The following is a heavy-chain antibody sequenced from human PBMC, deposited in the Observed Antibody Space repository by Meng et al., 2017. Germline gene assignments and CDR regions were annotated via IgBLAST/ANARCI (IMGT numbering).Heavy chain of an antibody. V-gene: IGHV4-39*06. CDR2: ISSSGST. Sequence: SETLSPTCTLLGGSISTSNYYWDWIRQPPGKGLEGIGSISSSGSTYYSPSLKSRGTRAVHTSKNHFALKLTSVTAADTSVYYCARGTSGSHPNFDYWGQGTLVTVSS. CDR1: GGSISTSNYY. J-gene: IGHJ4*02. CDR3: ARGTSGSHPNFDY. D-gene: IGHD1-26*01.